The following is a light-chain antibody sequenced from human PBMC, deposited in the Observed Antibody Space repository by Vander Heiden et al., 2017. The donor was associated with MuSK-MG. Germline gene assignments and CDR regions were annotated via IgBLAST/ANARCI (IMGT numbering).Light chain of an antibody. CDR3: EQRNNEQPLLT. J-gene: IGKJ4*01. CDR2: KAS. V-gene: IGKV3D-11*02. Sequence: EIVLTQSPATLSLSPGARATFPCRPSQSGSSYRTRNKQKPGQAHRLIIYKASNKATGSTARFSGSGDGTDGTLTKSSRETEDFAVDDCEQRNNEQPLLTFGGGTKVEIK. CDR1: QSGSSY.